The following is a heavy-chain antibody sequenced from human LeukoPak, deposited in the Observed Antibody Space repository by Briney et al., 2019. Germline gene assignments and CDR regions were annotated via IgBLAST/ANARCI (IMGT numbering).Heavy chain of an antibody. V-gene: IGHV1-69*01. CDR2: IIPIFGTA. CDR1: GGTFSSYA. J-gene: IGHJ4*02. CDR3: ARVDGIAAAGYQDE. D-gene: IGHD6-13*01. Sequence: GSSVKVSCKASGGTFSSYAISWVRQAPGQGLEWMGGIIPIFGTANYAQKFQGRVTITADESTSTAYMELSSLRSEDTAVYYCARVDGIAAAGYQDEWGQGTLVTVSS.